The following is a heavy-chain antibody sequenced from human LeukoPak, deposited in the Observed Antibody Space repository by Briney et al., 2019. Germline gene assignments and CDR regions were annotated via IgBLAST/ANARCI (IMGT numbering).Heavy chain of an antibody. J-gene: IGHJ4*02. D-gene: IGHD5-24*01. CDR2: LSSSGAT. CDR1: GASINSAGNY. V-gene: IGHV4-31*03. Sequence: SQTLSLTCTVSGASINSAGNYWTWIRQNPEKGLEWIGYLSSSGATYYNPSLKGRLSISRDTSRNLFSLKLSSLTAADTAKYYCARDWGDSYHFWGQGTLVTVSS. CDR3: ARDWGDSYHF.